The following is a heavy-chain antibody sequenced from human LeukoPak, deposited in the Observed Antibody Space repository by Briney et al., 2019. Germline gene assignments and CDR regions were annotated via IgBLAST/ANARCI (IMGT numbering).Heavy chain of an antibody. V-gene: IGHV1-69*04. J-gene: IGHJ5*02. CDR3: ASVLSGIAVAGSFDP. CDR2: IIPILGIA. CDR1: GGTFSSYA. D-gene: IGHD6-19*01. Sequence: SVKVSCKASGGTFSSYAISWVRQAPGQGLEWMGRIIPILGIANYAQRFQGRVTITADKSTSTAYMELSSLRSEDTAVYYCASVLSGIAVAGSFDPWGQGTLVTVSS.